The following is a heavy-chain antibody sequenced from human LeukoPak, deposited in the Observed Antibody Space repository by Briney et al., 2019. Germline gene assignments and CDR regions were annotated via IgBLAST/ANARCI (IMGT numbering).Heavy chain of an antibody. CDR2: FDPEDGET. J-gene: IGHJ4*02. D-gene: IGHD3-10*01. CDR1: GYTLTELS. CDR3: ATEYGSGKTGLYFDY. Sequence: ASVKLSCKVSGYTLTELSMHWVRQAPGKGLEWMGGFDPEDGETIYAQKFQGRVTMTEDTSTDTAYMELSSLRSEDTAVYYCATEYGSGKTGLYFDYWGQGTLVTVSS. V-gene: IGHV1-24*01.